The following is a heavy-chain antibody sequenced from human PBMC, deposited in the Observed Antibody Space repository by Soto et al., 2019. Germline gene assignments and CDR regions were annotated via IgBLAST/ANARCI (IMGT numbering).Heavy chain of an antibody. Sequence: PGGSLRLSCAASGFTFSSYWMHWVRQAPGKGLVWVSRINSDGSSTSYADSVKGRFTISRDNAKNTLHLQMNSLRAEDTAVYYCASDRGYSYGFHYYGMDVWGQGTTVTVSS. CDR2: INSDGSST. CDR1: GFTFSSYW. V-gene: IGHV3-74*01. CDR3: ASDRGYSYGFHYYGMDV. J-gene: IGHJ6*02. D-gene: IGHD5-18*01.